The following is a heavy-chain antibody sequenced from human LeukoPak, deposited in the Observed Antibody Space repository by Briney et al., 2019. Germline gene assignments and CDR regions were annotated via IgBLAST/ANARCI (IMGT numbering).Heavy chain of an antibody. Sequence: GGSLRLSCAASGFTVSSNYMSWVRQAPGKGLEWVSVIYSGGSTYYADSVKGRFTISRDNSKNTLYLQMNSLRAEDTAVYYCAREGRGNWFDPWGQGALVTVSS. CDR2: IYSGGST. CDR1: GFTVSSNY. J-gene: IGHJ5*02. D-gene: IGHD3-10*01. CDR3: AREGRGNWFDP. V-gene: IGHV3-66*02.